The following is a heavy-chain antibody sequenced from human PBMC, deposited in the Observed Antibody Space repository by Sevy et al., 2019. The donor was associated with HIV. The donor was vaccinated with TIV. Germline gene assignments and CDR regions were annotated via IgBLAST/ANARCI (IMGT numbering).Heavy chain of an antibody. J-gene: IGHJ6*03. V-gene: IGHV4-59*01. CDR3: ARGHYGSGSYYMDV. D-gene: IGHD3-10*01. CDR2: IYYSGST. CDR1: GGSISSYY. Sequence: SETLSLTCTVSGGSISSYYWSWIRQPPGKGLEWIGYIYYSGSTNYNPSLKSRVTISVDTSKNQFSLKLSSVTAADTAVYYCARGHYGSGSYYMDVWGKGTTVTISS.